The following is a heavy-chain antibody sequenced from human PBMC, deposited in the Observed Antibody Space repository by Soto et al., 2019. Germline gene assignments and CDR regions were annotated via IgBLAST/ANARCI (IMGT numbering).Heavy chain of an antibody. D-gene: IGHD2-15*01. J-gene: IGHJ6*02. V-gene: IGHV3-23*01. Sequence: GGSLILSCAASGFTFSSYAMSWVRQAPGKGLEWVSAISGSGGSTYYADSVKGRFTISRDNSKNTLYLQMNSLRAEDTAVYYCAKEGAFSLGYCSGGSCYSAGRYGMDVWGQGTTVTVSS. CDR2: ISGSGGST. CDR1: GFTFSSYA. CDR3: AKEGAFSLGYCSGGSCYSAGRYGMDV.